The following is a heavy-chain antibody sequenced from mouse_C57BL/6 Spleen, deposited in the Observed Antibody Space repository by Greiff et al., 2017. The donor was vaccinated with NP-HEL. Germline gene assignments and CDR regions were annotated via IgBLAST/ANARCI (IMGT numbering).Heavy chain of an antibody. V-gene: IGHV14-4*01. Sequence: VQLKQSGAELVRPGASVKLSCTASGFNIKDDYMHWVKQRPEQGLEWIGWIDPENGDTEYASKFQGKATITADTSSNTAYLQLSSLTSEDTAVYYCTTCYYGSSYDYWGQGTTLTVSS. CDR1: GFNIKDDY. CDR2: IDPENGDT. D-gene: IGHD1-1*01. CDR3: TTCYYGSSYDY. J-gene: IGHJ2*01.